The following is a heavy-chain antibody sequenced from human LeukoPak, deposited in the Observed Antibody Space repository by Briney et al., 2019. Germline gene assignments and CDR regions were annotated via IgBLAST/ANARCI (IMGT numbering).Heavy chain of an antibody. CDR1: RFTFSTYW. J-gene: IGHJ4*02. V-gene: IGHV3-7*01. Sequence: TGGSLRLSCAASRFTFSTYWMSWVRQAPGKGLEWVANIQQDGIKKYYVDSVEGRFTISRENAKNSLFLQMSSLRADDTAVYYCGRELDGSVDYWGQGTLVTVSS. D-gene: IGHD3-10*01. CDR3: GRELDGSVDY. CDR2: IQQDGIKK.